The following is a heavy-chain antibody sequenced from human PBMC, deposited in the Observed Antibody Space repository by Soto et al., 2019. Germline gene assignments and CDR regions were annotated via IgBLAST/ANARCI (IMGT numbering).Heavy chain of an antibody. CDR2: IYWDDDK. Sequence: QITLKESGPTLVKPTQTLTLTCTFSGFSLSTMGVGVAWIRQPPGKALEWLALIYWDDDKRYSPTLKTRLTIPKDTSKYHVVFTIPNVDPVYTAPYTCLTLGSFDNWGHRPLVTVFS. J-gene: IGHJ5*01. D-gene: IGHD6-25*01. V-gene: IGHV2-5*02. CDR1: GFSLSTMGVG. CDR3: LTLGSFDN.